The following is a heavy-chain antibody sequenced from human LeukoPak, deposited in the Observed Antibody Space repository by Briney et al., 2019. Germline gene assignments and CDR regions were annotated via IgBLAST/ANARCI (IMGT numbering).Heavy chain of an antibody. J-gene: IGHJ4*02. CDR3: ARSTHYRSGNDY. D-gene: IGHD3-10*01. V-gene: IGHV5-51*01. Sequence: GGSLKISCKGSGYSFTTYWIGWVRQMPGKGLGWMGIIYPGDSDTRYSPSFQGQVTISVDKSIGTAYLQWSSLKASDTAMYYCARSTHYRSGNDYWGQGTLVTVSS. CDR2: IYPGDSDT. CDR1: GYSFTTYW.